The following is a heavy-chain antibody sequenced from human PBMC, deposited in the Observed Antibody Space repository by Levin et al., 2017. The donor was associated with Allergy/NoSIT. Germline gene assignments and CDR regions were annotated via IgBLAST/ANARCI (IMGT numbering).Heavy chain of an antibody. Sequence: SPTLSLTCTVSTGSILGYFWSWIRQSPGKGLEWLGCFSLSGNTNYNPSLKSRLTISVDTSRNRFFLNLNSVTAADTAVYYCARGPPPREQNALPPSPYGMDVWGQGATVTVSS. D-gene: IGHD1/OR15-1a*01. CDR3: ARGPPPREQNALPPSPYGMDV. J-gene: IGHJ6*02. CDR1: TGSILGYF. V-gene: IGHV4-59*01. CDR2: FSLSGNT.